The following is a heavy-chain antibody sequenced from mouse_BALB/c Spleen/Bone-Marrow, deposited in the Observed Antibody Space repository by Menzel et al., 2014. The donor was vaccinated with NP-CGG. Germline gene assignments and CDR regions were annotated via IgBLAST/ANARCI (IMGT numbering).Heavy chain of an antibody. CDR2: IHYSGST. V-gene: IGHV3-1*02. Sequence: EVKLVESGPDLVKPSQSLSLTCTVTGYSITSGYSWHWIRQFPGNKLEWMGYIHYSGSTNCDPSLKSRFSITRDTSKNQLFLQLNSVTTEDTATYYCARGDYGSYGAMDYWGQGTSVTVSS. CDR3: ARGDYGSYGAMDY. J-gene: IGHJ4*01. D-gene: IGHD2-1*01. CDR1: GYSITSGYS.